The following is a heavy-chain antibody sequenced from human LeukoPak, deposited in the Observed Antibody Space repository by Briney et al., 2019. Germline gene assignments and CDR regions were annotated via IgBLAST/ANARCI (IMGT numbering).Heavy chain of an antibody. Sequence: SVKVSCKASGGTFSSYAISWVRQAPGQGLEWMGRIIPIFGTANYAQKFQGRVTITADKSTSTAYMELSSLRAEDTAVYYCARALLWFGECLDYWGQGTLVTVSS. J-gene: IGHJ4*02. D-gene: IGHD3-10*01. CDR3: ARALLWFGECLDY. V-gene: IGHV1-69*06. CDR1: GGTFSSYA. CDR2: IIPIFGTA.